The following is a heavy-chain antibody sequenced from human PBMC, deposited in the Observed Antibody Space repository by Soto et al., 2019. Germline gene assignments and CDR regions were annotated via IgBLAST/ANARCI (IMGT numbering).Heavy chain of an antibody. CDR2: IWYDGSNK. D-gene: IGHD3-3*01. J-gene: IGHJ6*02. V-gene: IGHV3-33*01. CDR1: GFTFSSYG. CDR3: ARSTSRISFVVVISQSYYGTDV. Sequence: QVQLVESGGGVVQPGRSLRLSCAASGFTFSSYGMHWVRQAPGKGLEWVAVIWYDGSNKYYADSVKGRFTISRDNSKNTLYLQINSLRADYTAVYYCARSTSRISFVVVISQSYYGTDVWGQATTVTFCS.